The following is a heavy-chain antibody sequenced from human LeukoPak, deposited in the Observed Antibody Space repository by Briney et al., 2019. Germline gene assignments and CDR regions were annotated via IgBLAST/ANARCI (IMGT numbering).Heavy chain of an antibody. CDR1: GVSISSGSYY. V-gene: IGHV4-61*02. J-gene: IGHJ4*02. D-gene: IGHD3-22*01. CDR2: IYTSGST. Sequence: SQTLSLTCTVSGVSISSGSYYWSWIRQPAGKGLEWIGRIYTSGSTYYNPSLKSRVTISVDTSKNQFSLKLSSVTAADTAVYYCARGGYHDSSGYLFWGQGTLVTVSS. CDR3: ARGGYHDSSGYLF.